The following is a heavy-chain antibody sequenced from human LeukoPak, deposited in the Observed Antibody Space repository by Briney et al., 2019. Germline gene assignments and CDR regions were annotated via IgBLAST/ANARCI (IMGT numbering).Heavy chain of an antibody. D-gene: IGHD2-15*01. CDR2: ISGSGGST. CDR3: AKEGARYCSGGSCYTNDY. Sequence: GGSLRLSCTASGFTFGDYAMSWVRQAPGKGLEWVSAISGSGGSTYYADSVKGRFTISRDNSKNTLYLQMNSLRAEDTAVYYCAKEGARYCSGGSCYTNDYWGQGTLVTVSS. V-gene: IGHV3-23*01. J-gene: IGHJ4*02. CDR1: GFTFGDYA.